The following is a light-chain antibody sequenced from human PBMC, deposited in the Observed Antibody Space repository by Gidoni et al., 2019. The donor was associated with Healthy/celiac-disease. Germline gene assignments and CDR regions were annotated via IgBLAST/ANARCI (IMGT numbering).Light chain of an antibody. V-gene: IGKV2-28*01. J-gene: IGKJ3*01. CDR1: QSLLHSDGYNY. CDR2: LAS. CDR3: MEALQTPPFT. Sequence: DIVMTQSPLSLPVTPGEPASISCRSSQSLLHSDGYNYLDWYLQKPGQSPQLLIYLASNRASGVPDRFSGSGSGTDFTLKISRVEAEDVGVYYCMEALQTPPFTFGPGTKVDIK.